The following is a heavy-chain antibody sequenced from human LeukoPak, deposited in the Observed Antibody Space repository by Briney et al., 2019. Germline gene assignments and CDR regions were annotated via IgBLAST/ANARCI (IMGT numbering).Heavy chain of an antibody. CDR1: GYTFTSYG. CDR3: ATALQRAFDY. CDR2: FDPEDGET. J-gene: IGHJ4*02. Sequence: ASVKVSCKASGYTFTSYGISWVRQAPGKGLEWMGGFDPEDGETIYAQKFQGRVTMTEDTSTDTAYMELSSLRSEDTAVYYCATALQRAFDYWGQGTLVTVSS. V-gene: IGHV1-24*01.